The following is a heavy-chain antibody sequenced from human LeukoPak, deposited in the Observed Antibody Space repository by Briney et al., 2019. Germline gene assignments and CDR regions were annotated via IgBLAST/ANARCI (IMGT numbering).Heavy chain of an antibody. CDR2: IYWNDDK. J-gene: IGHJ5*02. V-gene: IGHV2-5*01. D-gene: IGHD3-10*01. Sequence: VSGPTLVKPTQTLTLACTFSGFSLSTSGVGVGWIRQPPGKALEWLAVIYWNDDKRYSPVLKSRLTITKDTSKNQVVLTMTNMDPVDTAAYYCAHRGDITMVRGVRPIRGWFDPWGQGTLVTVSS. CDR1: GFSLSTSGVG. CDR3: AHRGDITMVRGVRPIRGWFDP.